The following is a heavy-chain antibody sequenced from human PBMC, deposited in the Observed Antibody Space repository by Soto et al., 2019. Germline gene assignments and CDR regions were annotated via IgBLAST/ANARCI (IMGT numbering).Heavy chain of an antibody. D-gene: IGHD5-18*01. Sequence: SSETLSLTCAVSGGSISSSNWWSWVRQPPGKGLEWIGEIYHSGSTNYNPSLKSRVTISVDKSKNQFSLKLSSVTAADTAVYYCARAGFRGYSYGRTFDYWGQGTLVTVSS. CDR2: IYHSGST. CDR1: GGSISSSNW. CDR3: ARAGFRGYSYGRTFDY. J-gene: IGHJ4*02. V-gene: IGHV4-4*02.